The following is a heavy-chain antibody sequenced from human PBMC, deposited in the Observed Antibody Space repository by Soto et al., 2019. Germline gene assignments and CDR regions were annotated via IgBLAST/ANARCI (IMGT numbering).Heavy chain of an antibody. V-gene: IGHV4-59*01. CDR2: IYYSGST. Sequence: QVQLQESGPGLVKPSETLSLTCTVSGGSISSYYWSWIRQPPGKGLEWIGYIYYSGSTNYNPSLKSRVTISVDTSKNQFSLKLSSVIAADTAVYYCARKRVSFFDYWGQGTLVTVSS. J-gene: IGHJ4*02. CDR3: ARKRVSFFDY. CDR1: GGSISSYY.